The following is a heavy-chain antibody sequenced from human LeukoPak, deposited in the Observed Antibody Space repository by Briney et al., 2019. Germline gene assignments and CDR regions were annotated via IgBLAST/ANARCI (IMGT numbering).Heavy chain of an antibody. Sequence: PSETLSLTCTVSGGSISSYYWSWIRQPPGKGLEGIGYIYYSGSTNYNPSLKSRVTISVDTSKNQFSLKLSSVTAADTAVYYCARGAWFGELLCDYWGQGTLVTVSS. V-gene: IGHV4-59*01. CDR2: IYYSGST. J-gene: IGHJ4*02. CDR1: GGSISSYY. CDR3: ARGAWFGELLCDY. D-gene: IGHD3-10*01.